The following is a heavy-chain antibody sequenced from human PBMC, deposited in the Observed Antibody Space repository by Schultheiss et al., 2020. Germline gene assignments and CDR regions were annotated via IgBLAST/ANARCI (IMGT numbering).Heavy chain of an antibody. D-gene: IGHD5-12*01. CDR2: MNPNSGNT. CDR3: AREPHSAYDFRGMDV. V-gene: IGHV1-8*01. Sequence: ASVKVSCKASGYTFTSYDINWVRQATGQGLEWMGWMNPNSGNTGYAQRLQDRVTMTTHTSTSTAYMELGSLRSDDTAVYYCAREPHSAYDFRGMDVWGQGTTVTVSS. J-gene: IGHJ6*02. CDR1: GYTFTSYD.